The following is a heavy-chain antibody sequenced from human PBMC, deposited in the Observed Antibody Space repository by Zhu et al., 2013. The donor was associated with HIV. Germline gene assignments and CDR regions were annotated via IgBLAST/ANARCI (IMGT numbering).Heavy chain of an antibody. CDR3: ARDFRQWLVLTGTLNWFDP. Sequence: QVQLVQSGAEVKKPGASVKVSCKASGYTFTSYGISWVRQAPGQGLEWMGWISAYNGNTNYAQKLQGRVTMTTDTSTSTAYMELRSLRSDDTAVYYCARDFRQWLVLTGTLNWFDPWGQGTLVTVSS. J-gene: IGHJ5*02. D-gene: IGHD6-19*01. V-gene: IGHV1-18*04. CDR2: ISAYNGNT. CDR1: GYTFTSYG.